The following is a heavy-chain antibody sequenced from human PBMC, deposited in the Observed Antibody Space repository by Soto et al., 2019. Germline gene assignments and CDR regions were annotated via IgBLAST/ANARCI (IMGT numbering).Heavy chain of an antibody. CDR2: IYYSGST. D-gene: IGHD6-19*01. CDR3: ARDFTDSSGPTLGMGV. V-gene: IGHV4-59*12. J-gene: IGHJ6*02. Sequence: PSEILSLTCTVSGGSISSYYLSWIRQPPGKGLEWIGYIYYSGSTYYNPSLKSRVTISVDTSKDQFSLKLSSATAADTAVYYCARDFTDSSGPTLGMGVWGQGTTVTAP. CDR1: GGSISSYY.